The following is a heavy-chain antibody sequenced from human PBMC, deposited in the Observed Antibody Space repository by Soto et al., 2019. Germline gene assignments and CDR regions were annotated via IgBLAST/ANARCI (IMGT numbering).Heavy chain of an antibody. Sequence: GGSLRLSCAASGFTVSSNYMSWVRQAPGKGLEWVSVIYSGGSTYYADSVKGRFTISRDNSKNTLYLQMNSLRAEDTAVYYCARDIGYSYGYGGGYYYYGMDVWGQVPTVTFSS. J-gene: IGHJ6*02. D-gene: IGHD5-18*01. CDR3: ARDIGYSYGYGGGYYYYGMDV. CDR2: IYSGGST. CDR1: GFTVSSNY. V-gene: IGHV3-53*01.